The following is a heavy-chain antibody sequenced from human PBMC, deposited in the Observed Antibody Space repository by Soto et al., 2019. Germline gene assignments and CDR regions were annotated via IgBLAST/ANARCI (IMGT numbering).Heavy chain of an antibody. V-gene: IGHV3-33*01. CDR1: GFTFSSYG. Sequence: GGSLRLSCAASGFTFSSYGMHWVRQAPGKGLEWVAVIWYDGSNKYYADSVKGRFTISRDNSKNTLYLQMNSLRAEDTAVYYCTTDPPQYCTNGVCYRVDYYYYGMDVWGQGTTVTVSS. CDR3: TTDPPQYCTNGVCYRVDYYYYGMDV. D-gene: IGHD2-8*01. CDR2: IWYDGSNK. J-gene: IGHJ6*02.